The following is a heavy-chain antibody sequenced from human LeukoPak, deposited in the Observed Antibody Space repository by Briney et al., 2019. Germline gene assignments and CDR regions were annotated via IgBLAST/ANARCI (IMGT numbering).Heavy chain of an antibody. CDR2: ISSSSSYI. CDR1: EFTFSSYS. D-gene: IGHD1-26*01. V-gene: IGHV3-21*01. CDR3: ARDRSSGTLDDAFDI. J-gene: IGHJ3*02. Sequence: GGSLRLSCAASEFTFSSYSMNWVRQAPGKGLEWVSSISSSSSYIYYADSVKGRFTISRDNAKNSLYLQMNSLRAEDTAVYYCARDRSSGTLDDAFDIWGQGTMVTVSS.